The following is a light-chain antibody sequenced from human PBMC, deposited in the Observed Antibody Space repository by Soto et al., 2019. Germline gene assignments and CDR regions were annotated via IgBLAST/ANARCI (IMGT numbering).Light chain of an antibody. J-gene: IGLJ3*02. CDR1: SGHSRYV. CDR3: QTWGTGIRV. Sequence: QSVLTQSHSASASLGASVKLTCTLSSGHSRYVIAWHQQQPEKGPGSMMKVSSDGSHNKGDGIPDRFSGSSSGAERYLTISSLQYEDEADYYCQTWGTGIRVFGGGTKLTVL. V-gene: IGLV4-69*01. CDR2: VSSDGSH.